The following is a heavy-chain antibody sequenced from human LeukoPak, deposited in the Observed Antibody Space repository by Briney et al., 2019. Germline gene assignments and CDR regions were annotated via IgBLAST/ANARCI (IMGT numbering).Heavy chain of an antibody. CDR3: ARVPYYDILTGDLNDAFDI. Sequence: ASVKVSCKASGYTFTGYYMHWVRQAPGQGLEWMGWINRNSGGTNYPQKFQGRVTMTRDTSISTAYMELSRLKSDDTAVYYCARVPYYDILTGDLNDAFDIWGQGTMVTVSS. D-gene: IGHD3-9*01. V-gene: IGHV1-2*02. CDR1: GYTFTGYY. CDR2: INRNSGGT. J-gene: IGHJ3*02.